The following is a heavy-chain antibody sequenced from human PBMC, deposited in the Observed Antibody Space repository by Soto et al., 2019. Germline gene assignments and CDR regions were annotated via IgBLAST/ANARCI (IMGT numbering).Heavy chain of an antibody. Sequence: QVQLVQSGAEVKKPGASVKVSCKASGYTFTNYGVSWVRQAPGQGLEWMGWISADTGNTNYAQKLQGRVTMTTDTSTNTAYMELRSLRSDDTAVEYWAGDQVSQYSYGKSNWFDPWGQGALVTVSS. J-gene: IGHJ5*02. CDR2: ISADTGNT. CDR3: AGDQVSQYSYGKSNWFDP. V-gene: IGHV1-18*01. D-gene: IGHD5-18*01. CDR1: GYTFTNYG.